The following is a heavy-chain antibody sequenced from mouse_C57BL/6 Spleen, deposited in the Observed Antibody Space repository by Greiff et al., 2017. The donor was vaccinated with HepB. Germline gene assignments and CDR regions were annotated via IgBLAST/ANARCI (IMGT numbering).Heavy chain of an antibody. J-gene: IGHJ4*01. CDR3: AREMDYGSSYDAMDY. CDR2: ISDGGSYT. Sequence: DVKLVESGGGLVKPGGSLKLSCAASGFTFSSYAMSWVRQTPEKRLEWVATISDGGSYTDYPDNVKGRFTISRDNAKNNLYLQMSHLKSEDTAMYYCAREMDYGSSYDAMDYWGQGTSVTVSS. D-gene: IGHD1-1*01. CDR1: GFTFSSYA. V-gene: IGHV5-4*01.